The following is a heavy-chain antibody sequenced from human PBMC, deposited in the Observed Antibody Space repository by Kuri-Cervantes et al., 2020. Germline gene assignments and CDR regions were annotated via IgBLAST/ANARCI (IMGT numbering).Heavy chain of an antibody. CDR3: TNWRGGGDY. V-gene: IGHV3-7*01. CDR2: IKQDGSEK. Sequence: LSLTCAASGLTFSGYWMSWVRQAPGKGLEWVANIKQDGSEKYYVDSVKGRFTISRDNAKNSLYLQMNSLRAEDTAVYFCTNWRGGGDYWGQGTLVTVSS. CDR1: GLTFSGYW. J-gene: IGHJ4*02. D-gene: IGHD3-10*01.